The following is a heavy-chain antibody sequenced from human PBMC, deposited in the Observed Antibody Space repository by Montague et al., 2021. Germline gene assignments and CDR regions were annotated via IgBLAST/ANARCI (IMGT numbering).Heavy chain of an antibody. CDR1: GGSTSSTSYY. Sequence: SETLSLTCTVSGGSTSSTSYYWGWIRQPPAKELEFVRVIYYNGSTYHNPSLNSRVSISIDTSKNQFSLKLISVTAADTAVYFCARCLYCKGCSCYSGSAPWGQGTLVTVSS. V-gene: IGHV4-39*01. CDR3: ARCLYCKGCSCYSGSAP. D-gene: IGHD2-15*01. CDR2: IYYNGST. J-gene: IGHJ5*02.